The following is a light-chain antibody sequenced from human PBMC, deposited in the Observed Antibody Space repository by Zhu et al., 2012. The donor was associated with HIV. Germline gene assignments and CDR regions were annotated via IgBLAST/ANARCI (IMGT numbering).Light chain of an antibody. Sequence: DIQMTQSPSTLSASVGDRVTITCRASQTITHWLAWYQQKPGKAPNLLIYKASILESGVASRFSGSGYGTEFTLTISRLQPDDFATYYCLQYSDNYTFGQGTKLEI. CDR2: KAS. CDR3: LQYSDNYT. CDR1: QTITHW. J-gene: IGKJ2*01. V-gene: IGKV1-5*03.